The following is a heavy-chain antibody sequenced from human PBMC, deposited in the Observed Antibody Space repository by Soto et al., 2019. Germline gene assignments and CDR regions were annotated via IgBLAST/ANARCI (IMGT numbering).Heavy chain of an antibody. CDR3: ARDLLLSSVAARIAYYYYYMDV. CDR1: GFTFSSYG. Sequence: QVQLVESGGGVVQPGRSLRLSCAASGFTFSSYGMHWVRQAPGKGLEWVAVIWYDGSNKYYADSVKGRFTISRDNSKNTLYLQMNSLRAEDTAVYYCARDLLLSSVAARIAYYYYYMDVWGKGTTVTVSS. V-gene: IGHV3-33*01. J-gene: IGHJ6*03. D-gene: IGHD6-6*01. CDR2: IWYDGSNK.